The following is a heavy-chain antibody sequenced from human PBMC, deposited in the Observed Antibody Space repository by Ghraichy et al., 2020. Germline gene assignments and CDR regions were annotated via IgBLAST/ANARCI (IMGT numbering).Heavy chain of an antibody. CDR2: ISAYNGNT. CDR1: GYTFTSYG. Sequence: ASVKVSCKASGYTFTSYGISWVRQAPGQGLEWMGWISAYNGNTNYAQKLQGRVTMTTDTSTSTAYMELRSLRSDDTAVYYCAQVRFLEWPPIGYYGMDVWGQGTTVTVSS. CDR3: AQVRFLEWPPIGYYGMDV. D-gene: IGHD3-3*01. J-gene: IGHJ6*02. V-gene: IGHV1-18*01.